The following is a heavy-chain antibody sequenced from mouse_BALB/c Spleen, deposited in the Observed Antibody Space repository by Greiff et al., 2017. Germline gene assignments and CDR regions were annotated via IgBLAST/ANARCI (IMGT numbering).Heavy chain of an antibody. CDR2: ILPGSGST. CDR3: ARWGGSSAWFAY. D-gene: IGHD3-1*01. J-gene: IGHJ3*01. Sequence: VKLMESGAELMKPGASVKISCKATGYTFSSYWIEWVKQRPGHGLEWIGEILPGSGSTNYNEKFKGKATFTADTSSNTAYMQLSSLTSEDSAVYYCARWGGSSAWFAYWGQGTLVTVAA. V-gene: IGHV1-9*01. CDR1: GYTFSSYW.